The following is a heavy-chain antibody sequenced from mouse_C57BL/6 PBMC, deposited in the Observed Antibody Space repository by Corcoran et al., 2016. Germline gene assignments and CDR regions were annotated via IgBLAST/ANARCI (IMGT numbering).Heavy chain of an antibody. CDR1: GYTFTDYY. CDR2: INPNNGGT. CDR3: ASRLTGGFAY. D-gene: IGHD4-1*01. J-gene: IGHJ3*01. V-gene: IGHV1-26*01. Sequence: EVQLQQSGPELVKPGASVKISCKASGYTFTDYYMNWVKQSHGKSLEWIGDINPNNGGTSYNQKFKGKATLTVDQSSSTAYMELRSLTSEDSAGYYWASRLTGGFAYWGQGTLVTVSA.